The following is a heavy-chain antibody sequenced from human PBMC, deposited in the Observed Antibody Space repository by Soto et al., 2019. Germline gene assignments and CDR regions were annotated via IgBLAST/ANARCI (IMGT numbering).Heavy chain of an antibody. CDR2: IIANGGT. CDR1: GFTFNHYA. J-gene: IGHJ4*02. V-gene: IGHV3-23*01. D-gene: IGHD2-15*01. CDR3: AKDYTVAADPSSVILFDY. Sequence: PVGYLRLSCAASGFTFNHYAMSWFRQAPLNVLEWVSIIIANGGTFYADSVKGRFTISRDNSKNTVYLQMSSLRVEDTAIYYCAKDYTVAADPSSVILFDYWGQGALVTVSS.